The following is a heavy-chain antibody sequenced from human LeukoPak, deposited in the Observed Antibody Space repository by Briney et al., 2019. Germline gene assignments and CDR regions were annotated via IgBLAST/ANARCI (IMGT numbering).Heavy chain of an antibody. J-gene: IGHJ4*02. CDR3: AKLITGDQPIDY. V-gene: IGHV3-30*02. CDR2: IRYDGSNK. D-gene: IGHD7-27*01. CDR1: GFTFSTSG. Sequence: GGSLRLSCAASGFTFSTSGMHWVRQAPGKGLEWVAFIRYDGSNKYYADSVKGRFTISRDNSKNTLYLQMNSLRAEDTAVYYCAKLITGDQPIDYWGQGTLVTVSS.